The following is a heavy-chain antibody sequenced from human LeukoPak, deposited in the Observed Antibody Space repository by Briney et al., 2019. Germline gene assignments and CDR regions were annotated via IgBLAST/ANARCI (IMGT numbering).Heavy chain of an antibody. CDR1: GFTFSSYS. CDR2: ISSSSSYI. CDR3: ARTLGYCSSTSCLRNCFDP. V-gene: IGHV3-21*04. D-gene: IGHD2-2*01. J-gene: IGHJ5*02. Sequence: GGSLRLSCAASGFTFSSYSMNWVRQAPGKGLEWVSSISSSSSYIYYADSVKGRFTISRDNSKNTLYLQMNSLRAEDTAVYYCARTLGYCSSTSCLRNCFDPWGQGTLVTVSS.